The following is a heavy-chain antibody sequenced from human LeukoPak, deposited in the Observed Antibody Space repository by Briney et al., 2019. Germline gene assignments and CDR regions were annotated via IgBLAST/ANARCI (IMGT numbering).Heavy chain of an antibody. CDR2: IKEDGSQI. Sequence: GGSLRLSCVGGGFTFSKYWMNWVRQAPGKGLEWVANIKEDGSQIYYVDSVRGRFTISRDNAKNSVYLQMNSLRAEDTAVYYCAGSSGWLFDYWGQGSLVAVSS. J-gene: IGHJ4*02. CDR1: GFTFSKYW. CDR3: AGSSGWLFDY. D-gene: IGHD6-19*01. V-gene: IGHV3-7*01.